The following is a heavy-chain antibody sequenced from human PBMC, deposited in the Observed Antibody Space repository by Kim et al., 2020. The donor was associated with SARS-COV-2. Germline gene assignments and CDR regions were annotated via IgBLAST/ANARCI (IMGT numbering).Heavy chain of an antibody. J-gene: IGHJ6*02. Sequence: SETLSLTCTVSGGSISSYYWSWIRQPPGKGLEWIGYIYYSGSTNYNPSLKSRVTISVDTSKNQFSLKLSSVTAADTAVYYCARGFRNTYYDILTGYYGDYYYYGMDVWVQGTTVTVSS. CDR3: ARGFRNTYYDILTGYYGDYYYYGMDV. V-gene: IGHV4-59*01. CDR1: GGSISSYY. D-gene: IGHD3-9*01. CDR2: IYYSGST.